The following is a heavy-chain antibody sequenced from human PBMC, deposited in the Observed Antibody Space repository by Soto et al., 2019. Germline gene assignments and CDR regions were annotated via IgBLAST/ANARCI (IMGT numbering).Heavy chain of an antibody. CDR2: ISWNGGNI. D-gene: IGHD6-6*01. CDR1: GFTFDDYA. Sequence: EVQLVESGGGLVQPGRSLRLSCAASGFTFDDYAMHWVRQAPGKGLEWVSGISWNGGNIGYADSVKGRFTISRDNAKISLFLQMNSLRADDTALYFCAKDIYSSSSGQDYWGQGTPVTVSS. V-gene: IGHV3-9*01. CDR3: AKDIYSSSSGQDY. J-gene: IGHJ4*02.